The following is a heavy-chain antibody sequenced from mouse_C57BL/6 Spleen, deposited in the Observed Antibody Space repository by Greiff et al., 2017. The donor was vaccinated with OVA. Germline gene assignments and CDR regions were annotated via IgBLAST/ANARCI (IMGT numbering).Heavy chain of an antibody. D-gene: IGHD4-1*01. CDR3: ARWDYLAY. CDR2: INPNNGGT. Sequence: VQLQQSGPELVKPGASVKISCKASGYTFTDYYMNWVKQSHGKSLEWIGDINPNNGGTSYNQKFKGKATLTVDKSSSTAYMELRSLTSEDSADYYCARWDYLAYWGQGTLVTVSA. V-gene: IGHV1-26*01. J-gene: IGHJ3*01. CDR1: GYTFTDYY.